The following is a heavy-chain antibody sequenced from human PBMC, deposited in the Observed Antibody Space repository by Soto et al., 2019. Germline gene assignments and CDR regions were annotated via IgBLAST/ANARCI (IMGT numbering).Heavy chain of an antibody. V-gene: IGHV4-61*01. Sequence: SETLSLTCTVSGGSVSSGSSHWSWIRQPPEKGLEWIGFVYYTGSTNYNPSLKSRVTVSVDTSKNQFSLHLSSVTAADTAVYFCARWSGSSFTFDYWGQGTPVTVSS. CDR3: ARWSGSSFTFDY. CDR1: GGSVSSGSSH. D-gene: IGHD3-3*01. J-gene: IGHJ4*02. CDR2: VYYTGST.